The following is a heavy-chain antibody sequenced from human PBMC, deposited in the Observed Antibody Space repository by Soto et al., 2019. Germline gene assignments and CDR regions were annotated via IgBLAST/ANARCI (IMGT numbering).Heavy chain of an antibody. D-gene: IGHD6-19*01. V-gene: IGHV1-8*01. CDR3: ARDLYPGIAVAGGDY. J-gene: IGHJ4*02. CDR2: MNPNSGNT. Sequence: ASVKVSCKASGYTFTSYDINWVRQATGQGLEWMGWMNPNSGNTGYAQKFQGRVTMTRNTYISTAYMELSSLRSDDTAVYYCARDLYPGIAVAGGDYWGQGTLVTVSS. CDR1: GYTFTSYD.